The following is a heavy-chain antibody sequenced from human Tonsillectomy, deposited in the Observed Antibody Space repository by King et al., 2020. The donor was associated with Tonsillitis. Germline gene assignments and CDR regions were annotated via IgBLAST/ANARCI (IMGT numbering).Heavy chain of an antibody. D-gene: IGHD6-13*01. V-gene: IGHV3-23*04. CDR1: GFTFSSYT. CDR3: AKVGSSWFAEYFHH. CDR2: IGGFGGST. J-gene: IGHJ1*01. Sequence: DVQLVESGGGLVQPGGSLRLSCAASGFTFSSYTMDWVRQAPGKGLEWVSAIGGFGGSTYYADSVKGRFTISRDNSKNTLYLQMNSLRTEDTAVYYCAKVGSSWFAEYFHHWGQGTLVTVSS.